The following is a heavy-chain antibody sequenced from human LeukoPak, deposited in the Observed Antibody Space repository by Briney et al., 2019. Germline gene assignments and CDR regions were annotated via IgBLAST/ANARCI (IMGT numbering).Heavy chain of an antibody. CDR1: GYTFTSYG. CDR3: ARDGGGYYRDYYYYGMDV. J-gene: IGHJ6*02. CDR2: ISAYNGNT. D-gene: IGHD3-3*01. V-gene: IGHV1-18*01. Sequence: ASVKVSCMASGYTFTSYGISWVRQAPGRGLEWMGWISAYNGNTNYAQKLQGRVTMTTDTSTSTAYMELRSLRSDDTAVYYCARDGGGYYRDYYYYGMDVWGQGTTVTVSS.